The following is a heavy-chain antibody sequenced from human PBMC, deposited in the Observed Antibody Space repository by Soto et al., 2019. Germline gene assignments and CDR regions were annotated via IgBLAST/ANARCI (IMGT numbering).Heavy chain of an antibody. J-gene: IGHJ5*02. V-gene: IGHV3-48*01. CDR2: ITSGSSSK. Sequence: GGSLRLSCAGSGFTFTSHGMNWVRQAPGKGLEWVSHITSGSSSKYYADSVKGRFTISRDNSKNTVYLQMNSLRGEDTAMYYCARLGPHDPGSYSFRYNWFDPWGQGTLVTVSS. CDR1: GFTFTSHG. D-gene: IGHD3-10*01. CDR3: ARLGPHDPGSYSFRYNWFDP.